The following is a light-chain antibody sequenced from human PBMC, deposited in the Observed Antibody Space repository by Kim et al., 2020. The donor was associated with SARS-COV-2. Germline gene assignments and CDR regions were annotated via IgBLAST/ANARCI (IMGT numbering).Light chain of an antibody. Sequence: QSALTQPASVSGSPGRSITISCTGTSSDVGGYNYVSWYQQHPGKAPQLMIYDVSNRPSGVSNRFSGSKSGNMASLTISGLQAEDEADYYCSSYTSSSTYVFGTGTKVTVL. V-gene: IGLV2-14*03. CDR1: SSDVGGYNY. J-gene: IGLJ1*01. CDR2: DVS. CDR3: SSYTSSSTYV.